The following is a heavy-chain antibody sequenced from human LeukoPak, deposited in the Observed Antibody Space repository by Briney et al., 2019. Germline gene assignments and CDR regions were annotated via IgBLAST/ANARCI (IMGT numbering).Heavy chain of an antibody. D-gene: IGHD3-22*01. V-gene: IGHV3-64*02. J-gene: IGHJ3*01. CDR3: ARFVSSGPL. CDR1: GFGFGYYD. CDR2: INSNGRTI. Sequence: GGSLRLSCAASGFGFGYYDMHCVRQAPGKGLECVSAINSNGRTIHYADSVKGRFTVSRDNSNNTLYLQMGGLKPEDMAVYYCARFVSSGPLWGQGTMVTVSS.